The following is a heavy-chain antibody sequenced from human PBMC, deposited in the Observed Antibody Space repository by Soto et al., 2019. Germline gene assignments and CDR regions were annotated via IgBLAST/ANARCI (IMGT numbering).Heavy chain of an antibody. J-gene: IGHJ4*02. V-gene: IGHV3-23*01. Sequence: GXSVKVSCKASGYTFTFSSYAMTWFRQAPGKGLEWVSVITYNGDNTYYADSVKGRFTISRDNSKDTVHLQMNGLRAEDTAVYYCARYIRGPTVFYFDFWGPGVLVTVSS. CDR1: GYTFTFSSYA. D-gene: IGHD5-18*01. CDR2: ITYNGDNT. CDR3: ARYIRGPTVFYFDF.